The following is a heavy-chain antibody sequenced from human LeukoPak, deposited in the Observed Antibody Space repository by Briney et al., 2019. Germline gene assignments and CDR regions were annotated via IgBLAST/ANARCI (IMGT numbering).Heavy chain of an antibody. CDR2: INHSGST. CDR3: ARRRIVGATTGLDY. V-gene: IGHV4-34*01. D-gene: IGHD1-26*01. CDR1: GGSFSGYY. Sequence: SETLSLTCAVYGGSFSGYYWSWIRQPPGKGLEWIGEINHSGSTNYNPSLKSRVTISVDTSKNQFSLKLSSVTAADTAVYYCARRRIVGATTGLDYWGQGTLVTVSS. J-gene: IGHJ4*02.